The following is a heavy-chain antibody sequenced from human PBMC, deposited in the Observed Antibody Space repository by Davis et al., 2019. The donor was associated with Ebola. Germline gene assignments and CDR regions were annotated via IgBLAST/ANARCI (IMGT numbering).Heavy chain of an antibody. CDR1: GGTFSSYA. Sequence: AASVKVSCKASGGTFSSYAISWVRQAPGQGLEWMGGIIPIFGTANYAQKFQGRVTITADESTSTAYMELSSLRSEDTAVYYCATVKAARPSYYYGMDVWGQGTTVTVSS. V-gene: IGHV1-69*13. CDR2: IIPIFGTA. J-gene: IGHJ6*02. D-gene: IGHD6-6*01. CDR3: ATVKAARPSYYYGMDV.